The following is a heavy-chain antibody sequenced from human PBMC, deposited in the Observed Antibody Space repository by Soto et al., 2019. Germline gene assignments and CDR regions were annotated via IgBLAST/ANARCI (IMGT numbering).Heavy chain of an antibody. CDR2: IKQDGSEK. CDR1: GFTFSSHW. V-gene: IGHV3-7*04. Sequence: GGALRLSCAASGFTFSSHWINWIRQTPGKGLEWLAVIKQDGSEKYYVDSVKGRFTVSRDNAKNSAYLQMSSLRVDDTAVYYCARDWYMDYWGQGTLVTVSS. D-gene: IGHD1-20*01. CDR3: ARDWYMDY. J-gene: IGHJ4*02.